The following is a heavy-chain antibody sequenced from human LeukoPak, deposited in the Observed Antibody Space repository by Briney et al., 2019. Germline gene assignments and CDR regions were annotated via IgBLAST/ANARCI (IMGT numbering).Heavy chain of an antibody. Sequence: PGGSLRLSCAASGFTFSSYTMNWVRQAPGKGLEWVSSISSSSSAIYYAASVKGRFTISRDNAKNSLYLQMNSLRDEDTAVYYCARGHYGMDVWGQGTTVTVSS. CDR1: GFTFSSYT. CDR3: ARGHYGMDV. V-gene: IGHV3-48*02. J-gene: IGHJ6*02. CDR2: ISSSSSAI.